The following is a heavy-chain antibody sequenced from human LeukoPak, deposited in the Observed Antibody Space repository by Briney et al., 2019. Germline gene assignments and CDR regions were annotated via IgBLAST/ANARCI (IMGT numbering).Heavy chain of an antibody. J-gene: IGHJ6*02. D-gene: IGHD3-10*01. CDR3: ARDPSFSVPYYYYGMDV. Sequence: GGSLRLSCAASGFAVSSNYMSWVRQTPGKGLEWVSVIYTGGSTYYADSVKGRFTISRDNSKNTLYLQMDSLRVEDTAVYYCARDPSFSVPYYYYGMDVWGQGTTVTISS. V-gene: IGHV3-53*01. CDR1: GFAVSSNY. CDR2: IYTGGST.